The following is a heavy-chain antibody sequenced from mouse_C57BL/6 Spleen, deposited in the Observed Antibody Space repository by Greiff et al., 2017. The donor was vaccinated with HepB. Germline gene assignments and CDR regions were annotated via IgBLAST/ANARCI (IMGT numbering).Heavy chain of an antibody. CDR1: GFTFSSYA. D-gene: IGHD2-4*01. CDR3: ARDGDYYDYDYFDY. V-gene: IGHV5-4*01. CDR2: ISDGGSYT. Sequence: VMLVESGGGLVKPGGSLKLSCAASGFTFSSYAMSWVRQTPEKRLEWVATISDGGSYTYYPDNVKGRFTISRDNAKNNLYLQMSHLKSEDTAMYYCARDGDYYDYDYFDYWGQGTTLTVSS. J-gene: IGHJ2*01.